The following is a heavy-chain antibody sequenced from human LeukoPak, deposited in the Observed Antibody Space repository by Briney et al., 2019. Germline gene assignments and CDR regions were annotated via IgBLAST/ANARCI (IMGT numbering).Heavy chain of an antibody. V-gene: IGHV4-39*01. Sequence: SETLSLTCTVSGGSISSSSYYWGWIRQPPGKGLEWVGSIYYSGSTYYNPSLKSRVTISVDTSKNQFSLKLSSVTAADTAVYYCASQLRFLEWLSRPLLYMDVWGKGTTVTVSS. D-gene: IGHD3-3*01. J-gene: IGHJ6*03. CDR3: ASQLRFLEWLSRPLLYMDV. CDR2: IYYSGST. CDR1: GGSISSSSYY.